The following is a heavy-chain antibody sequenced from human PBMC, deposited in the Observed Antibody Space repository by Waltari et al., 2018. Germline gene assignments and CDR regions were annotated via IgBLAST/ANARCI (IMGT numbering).Heavy chain of an antibody. J-gene: IGHJ4*02. CDR2: IRGRGVRT. D-gene: IGHD4-17*01. V-gene: IGHV3-23*04. CDR1: GFTFYTFA. Sequence: EVQLVESGGGLVQPGGSLRLSCASSGFTFYTFAMNWVRQPPGKGLGWGSCIRGRGVRTYSAASVKGRFTISRDNSKNTLYLQMNSLRAEDTAVYYCAKGSTTMTSPFDHWGQGTLVTVSS. CDR3: AKGSTTMTSPFDH.